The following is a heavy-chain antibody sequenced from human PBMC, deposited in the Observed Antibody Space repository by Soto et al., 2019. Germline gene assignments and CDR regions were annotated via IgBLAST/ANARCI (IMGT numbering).Heavy chain of an antibody. D-gene: IGHD5-18*01. CDR2: IYSGGST. CDR3: ARHGYNYGGGYFDY. J-gene: IGHJ4*02. Sequence: GALRLSCAASGFTFSSNYMSWVRQAPGKGLEWVSVIYSGGSTYYADSVKGRFTISRDNSKNTLYLQMNSLRAEDTAVYYCARHGYNYGGGYFDYWGQGTLVTVSS. V-gene: IGHV3-66*04. CDR1: GFTFSSNY.